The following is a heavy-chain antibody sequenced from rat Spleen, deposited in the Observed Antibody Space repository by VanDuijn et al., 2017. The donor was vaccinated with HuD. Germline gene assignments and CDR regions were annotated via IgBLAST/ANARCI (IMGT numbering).Heavy chain of an antibody. J-gene: IGHJ4*01. V-gene: IGHV5-27*01. CDR1: GFTFSNYY. CDR3: TRDYGYNYGVMDA. CDR2: ISTGGGNT. D-gene: IGHD1-9*01. Sequence: EVQLVESGGGLVHPGRSLKLSCVASGFTFSNYYMAWVRQAPTKGLEWVASISTGGGNTYYRDSVKGRFTISRDNAKSTLYLQMNSLRSEDTATYYCTRDYGYNYGVMDAWGQGASVTVSS.